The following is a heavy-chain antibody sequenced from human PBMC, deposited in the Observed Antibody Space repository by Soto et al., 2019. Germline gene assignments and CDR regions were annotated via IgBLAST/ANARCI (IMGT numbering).Heavy chain of an antibody. D-gene: IGHD6-13*01. CDR1: GYTFTRHY. J-gene: IGHJ3*02. CDR3: ARDLLAAGSDALDI. V-gene: IGHV1-46*01. Sequence: QVQLVQSGAEVKKPGASVKVSCKASGYTFTRHYRHWVRQAPGQGLEWMGIINSSGGHTYYAQKCQGRVTMISDTSTSTVYMEMSSLRSEDTSVYYCARDLLAAGSDALDIWGQGTMVTVSS. CDR2: INSSGGHT.